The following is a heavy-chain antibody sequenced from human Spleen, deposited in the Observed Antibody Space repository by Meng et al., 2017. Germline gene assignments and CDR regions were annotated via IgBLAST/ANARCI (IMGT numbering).Heavy chain of an antibody. Sequence: EGQVVESGGGLVQPGGSLRLSCASSGFTFSTYNMHWVRQAPGKGLVWVSRINDDGSSTTYTDSVRGRFTISRDNAKNTLYLQMNSLRAEDTAVYYCARDLNWVVWDYWGQGTLVTVSS. CDR2: INDDGSST. CDR1: GFTFSTYN. J-gene: IGHJ4*02. CDR3: ARDLNWVVWDY. V-gene: IGHV3-74*01. D-gene: IGHD3/OR15-3a*01.